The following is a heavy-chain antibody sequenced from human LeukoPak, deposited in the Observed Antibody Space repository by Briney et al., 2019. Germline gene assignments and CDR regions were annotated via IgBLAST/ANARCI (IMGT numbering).Heavy chain of an antibody. V-gene: IGHV4-38-2*02. Sequence: SETLSLTCTVSGDSMSTGYYWGWIRQPPGQGLEWIGSIYHSGSTYYNPSLKSRVTISVDTSKNQFSLKLSSVTAADTAVYYCARRIAVAGYYFDYWGQGTLVTVSS. D-gene: IGHD6-19*01. CDR2: IYHSGST. J-gene: IGHJ4*02. CDR1: GDSMSTGYY. CDR3: ARRIAVAGYYFDY.